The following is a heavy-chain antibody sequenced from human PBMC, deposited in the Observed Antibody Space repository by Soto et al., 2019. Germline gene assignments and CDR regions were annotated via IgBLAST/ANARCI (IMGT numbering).Heavy chain of an antibody. CDR3: VRLLDLDY. V-gene: IGHV3-74*01. CDR1: GFTFHKFW. D-gene: IGHD3-10*01. J-gene: IGHJ4*02. Sequence: EVQLVESGGGLVQPGGSLRLSCAASGFTFHKFWMHWVPPPPGKGLVWVSRISTDGSITDYADSVKGRFTISRDNAKNALYLQMNSLRAEDTAIYYCVRLLDLDYWGQGTLVTVSS. CDR2: ISTDGSIT.